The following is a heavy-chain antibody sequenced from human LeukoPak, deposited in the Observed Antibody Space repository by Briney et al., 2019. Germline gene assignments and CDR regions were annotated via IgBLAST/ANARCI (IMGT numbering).Heavy chain of an antibody. CDR2: IYTSGST. D-gene: IGHD6-19*01. Sequence: ASETLSLTCTVSGGSISSYYWSWIRQPAGKGLEWIGRIYTSGSTNYNPSLKSRVTMSVDTSKNQFSLKLSSVTAADTAVYYCARGSAAGSSHPLDYWGQGTLVTVSS. J-gene: IGHJ4*02. CDR1: GGSISSYY. V-gene: IGHV4-4*07. CDR3: ARGSAAGSSHPLDY.